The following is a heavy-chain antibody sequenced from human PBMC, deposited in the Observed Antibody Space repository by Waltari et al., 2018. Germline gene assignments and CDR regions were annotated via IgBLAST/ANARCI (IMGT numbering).Heavy chain of an antibody. CDR3: ANLWTRNRIAARKGCDY. J-gene: IGHJ4*02. D-gene: IGHD6-6*01. CDR2: ISGSGGRT. CDR1: GFTFSSYA. Sequence: EVQLLESGGGLVQPGGSLRLSCAASGFTFSSYAMSWVRQAPGKGLEWVSAISGSGGRTYYADAVKGRFTISRDNSKNTLYLQMNSLRAEDTAVYYCANLWTRNRIAARKGCDYWGQGTLVTVSS. V-gene: IGHV3-23*01.